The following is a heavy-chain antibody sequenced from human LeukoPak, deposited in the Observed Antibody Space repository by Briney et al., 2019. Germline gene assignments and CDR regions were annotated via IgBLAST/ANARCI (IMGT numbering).Heavy chain of an antibody. CDR1: GYTFTGYY. CDR3: ARDRGRFSAMVDY. CDR2: INPNSGGT. Sequence: GASVKVSCKASGYTFTGYYMHWVRQAPGQGLEWMGWINPNSGGTNYAQKFQGRVTTTRDTSISTAYMELSRLRSDDTAVYYCARDRGRFSAMVDYWGQGTLVTVSS. J-gene: IGHJ4*02. D-gene: IGHD5-18*01. V-gene: IGHV1-2*02.